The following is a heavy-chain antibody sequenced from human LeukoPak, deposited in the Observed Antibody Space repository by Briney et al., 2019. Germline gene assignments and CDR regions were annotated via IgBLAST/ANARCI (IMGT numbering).Heavy chain of an antibody. J-gene: IGHJ3*02. V-gene: IGHV3-48*03. CDR2: ISSSGSTI. CDR3: ARSPDIVVVPAAIPDAFDI. CDR1: VFTFSSYE. D-gene: IGHD2-2*02. Sequence: GGSLRLSCAASVFTFSSYEMNWVRQAPGKGLEWVSSISSSGSTIYYADSVKGRFTISRDNAKNSLYLQMNSLRAEDTAVYYCARSPDIVVVPAAIPDAFDIWGQGTMVTVSS.